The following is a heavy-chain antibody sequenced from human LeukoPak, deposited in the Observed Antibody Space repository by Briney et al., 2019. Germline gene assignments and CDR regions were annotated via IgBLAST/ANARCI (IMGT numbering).Heavy chain of an antibody. CDR1: GGSISSYY. Sequence: SETLSLTCTVSGGSISSYYWSWIRQPPGKGLEWIGNIDHSGSTNYNPSLKSRVSISADTSKNQFSLRLSSMTAADTAVYYCARSGAYYYYYMDVWGKGTTVTVSS. CDR3: ARSGAYYYYYMDV. V-gene: IGHV4-59*01. J-gene: IGHJ6*03. D-gene: IGHD1-1*01. CDR2: IDHSGST.